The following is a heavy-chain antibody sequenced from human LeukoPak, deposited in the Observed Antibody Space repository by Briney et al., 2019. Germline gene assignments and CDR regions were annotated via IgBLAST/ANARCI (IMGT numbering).Heavy chain of an antibody. V-gene: IGHV3-53*01. D-gene: IGHD3-16*02. CDR1: GFTVSSNY. Sequence: GGSLRLSCAASGFTVSSNYMSWVRQAPGKGLEWVSVIYSGGSTYYADSVKGRFTISRDNSKNTLYLQMNSLRAEDTAVYYCASRFWGSYRQNDAFDIWGQGTMVTVSS. J-gene: IGHJ3*02. CDR3: ASRFWGSYRQNDAFDI. CDR2: IYSGGST.